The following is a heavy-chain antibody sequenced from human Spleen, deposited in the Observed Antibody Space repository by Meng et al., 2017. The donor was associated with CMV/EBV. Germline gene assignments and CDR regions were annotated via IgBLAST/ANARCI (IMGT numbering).Heavy chain of an antibody. CDR1: GYTFTSYA. J-gene: IGHJ4*02. Sequence: ASVKVSCKASGYTFTSYAIIWVRQATGQGLEWMGWMNPNSDNTDYAQKFQGRATMTRNTSIRTAFMELSSLRSEDTAVYYCARGTWDTSGYFVYFDYWGQGTLVTVSS. V-gene: IGHV1-8*02. CDR2: MNPNSDNT. D-gene: IGHD3-22*01. CDR3: ARGTWDTSGYFVYFDY.